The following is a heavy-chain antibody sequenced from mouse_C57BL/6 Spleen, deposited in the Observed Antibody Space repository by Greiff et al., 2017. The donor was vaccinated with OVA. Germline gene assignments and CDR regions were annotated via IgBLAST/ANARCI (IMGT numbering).Heavy chain of an antibody. CDR2: IYPGSGNT. CDR3: AREGITTVVADY. V-gene: IGHV1-76*01. J-gene: IGHJ2*01. D-gene: IGHD1-1*01. Sequence: VKLMESGAELVRPGASVKLSCKASGYTFTDYYINWVKQRPGQGLEWIARIYPGSGNTYYNEKFKGKATLTAEKSSSTAYMQLSSLTYEDSAVYFCAREGITTVVADYWGQGTTLTVSS. CDR1: GYTFTDYY.